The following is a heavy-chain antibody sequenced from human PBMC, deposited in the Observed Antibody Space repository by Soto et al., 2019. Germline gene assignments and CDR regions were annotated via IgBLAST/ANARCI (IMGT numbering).Heavy chain of an antibody. D-gene: IGHD1-26*01. V-gene: IGHV4-59*01. Sequence: SETLSLTCTVSGGSISSYYWSWIRQPPGKGLEWIGYIYYSGSTNYNPSLKSRVTISVDTSKNQFSLKLSPVTAADTAVYYCARARTPSGSYYLDDWGQGTLVTVSS. CDR1: GGSISSYY. J-gene: IGHJ4*02. CDR3: ARARTPSGSYYLDD. CDR2: IYYSGST.